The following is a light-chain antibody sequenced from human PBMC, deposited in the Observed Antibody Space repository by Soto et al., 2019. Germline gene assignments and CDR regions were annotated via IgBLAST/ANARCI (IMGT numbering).Light chain of an antibody. J-gene: IGKJ4*01. CDR1: QSLLYSNGYIY. Sequence: DVVLTQSPLSLPVTPGEPASISCRSSQSLLYSNGYIYLDWYVQKPGQSPQLLIFLGSNRASWVHDRFSGSVSGTDFTLSISRVEAADVVVYYCMQSRQLTRTFGGGTKGEIK. CDR2: LGS. CDR3: MQSRQLTRT. V-gene: IGKV2-28*01.